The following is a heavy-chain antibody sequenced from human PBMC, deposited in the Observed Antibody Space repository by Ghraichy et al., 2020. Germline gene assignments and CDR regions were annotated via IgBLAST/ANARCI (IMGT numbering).Heavy chain of an antibody. CDR1: GYSFTTYA. D-gene: IGHD3-10*01. J-gene: IGHJ5*02. CDR2: INTGNGNT. Sequence: ASVKVSCKASGYSFTTYAIHWVRQAPGQRLEWMGWINTGNGNTKYSQKFQGRVTITRDTSASTAYMELSSLRSEDTAVYYCARDPRITMVRGVTSWFDPWGQGTLVTVSS. CDR3: ARDPRITMVRGVTSWFDP. V-gene: IGHV1-3*04.